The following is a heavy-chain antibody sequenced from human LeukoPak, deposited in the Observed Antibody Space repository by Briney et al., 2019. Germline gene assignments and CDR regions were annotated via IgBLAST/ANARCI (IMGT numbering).Heavy chain of an antibody. V-gene: IGHV3-30*02. D-gene: IGHD3-22*01. J-gene: IGHJ4*02. CDR2: IRYDGSNK. Sequence: QTGGSLRLSCAASGFTFSSYGMHWVRQAPGKGLEWVAFIRYDGSNKYYADSVKGRFTISGDNSKNTLYLQMNSLRAEDTAVYYCAKGGAYYYDLDYWGQGTLVTVSS. CDR3: AKGGAYYYDLDY. CDR1: GFTFSSYG.